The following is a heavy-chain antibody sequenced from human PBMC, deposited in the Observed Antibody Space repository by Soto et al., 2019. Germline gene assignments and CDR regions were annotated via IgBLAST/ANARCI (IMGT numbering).Heavy chain of an antibody. CDR3: ARARGARYFDY. CDR2: IYYSGST. Sequence: QVQLQESGPGLVKPSQTLSLTCTVSGGSISSGDYYWSWIRQPPGKGLEWIGYIYYSGSTHYNPSLKSRVTISVDTSKNPCSLKLSSVTAADTAVHYCARARGARYFDYWGQGTLVTVSS. D-gene: IGHD2-15*01. J-gene: IGHJ4*02. V-gene: IGHV4-30-4*01. CDR1: GGSISSGDYY.